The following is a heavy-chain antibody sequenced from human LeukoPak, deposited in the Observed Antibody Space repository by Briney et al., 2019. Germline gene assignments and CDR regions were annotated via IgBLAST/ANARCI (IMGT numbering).Heavy chain of an antibody. Sequence: SETLSLTCTVSGYSISSGYYWGWIRQPPGKGLEWIGSIYHSGSTHYNPSLKSRVTISVDTSKNQFSLKLSSVTAADTAVYYCARQLRYFDWLLLNFDYWGQGTLVTVSS. CDR2: IYHSGST. V-gene: IGHV4-38-2*02. CDR1: GYSISSGYY. J-gene: IGHJ4*02. CDR3: ARQLRYFDWLLLNFDY. D-gene: IGHD3-9*01.